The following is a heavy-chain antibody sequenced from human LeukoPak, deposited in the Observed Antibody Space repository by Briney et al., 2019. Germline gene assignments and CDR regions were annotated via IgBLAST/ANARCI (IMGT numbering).Heavy chain of an antibody. CDR3: ARDPPRGYSGYGIDY. Sequence: QPGRSLRLSCAASRFTFSSYGMSWVRQTPGKGLEWVSSISGGGGTTYYADSVKGPITISRDNSRKTLYLQMNSLRAEDTAVYYCARDPPRGYSGYGIDYWGQGTLVTVSS. V-gene: IGHV3-23*01. D-gene: IGHD5-12*01. CDR1: RFTFSSYG. CDR2: ISGGGGTT. J-gene: IGHJ4*02.